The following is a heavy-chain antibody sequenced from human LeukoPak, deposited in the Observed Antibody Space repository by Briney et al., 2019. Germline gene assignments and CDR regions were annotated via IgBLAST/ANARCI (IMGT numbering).Heavy chain of an antibody. CDR2: ISSSSSTI. CDR1: GFTFSSYS. D-gene: IGHD2-21*02. CDR3: ARLTSGEAFDI. J-gene: IGHJ3*02. V-gene: IGHV3-48*01. Sequence: GGSLRLSCAASGFTFSSYSMNWVRQAPGKGLEWVSYISSSSSTIYYADSVKGRFTISRDNSKNTLYLQMNSLRAEDTAVYYCARLTSGEAFDIWGQGTMVTVSS.